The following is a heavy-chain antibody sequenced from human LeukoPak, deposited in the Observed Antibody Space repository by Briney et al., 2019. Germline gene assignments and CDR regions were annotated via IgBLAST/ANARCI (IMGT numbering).Heavy chain of an antibody. CDR3: AREGSSGEGWFDP. Sequence: PSETLSLTCAVSGYSISSGYYWGWIRQPPGKGLEWIGSIYHSGSTYYNPSLKSRVTISVDTSKNQFSLKLSPVTAADTAVYYCAREGSSGEGWFDPWGQGTLVTVSS. V-gene: IGHV4-38-2*02. J-gene: IGHJ5*02. CDR1: GYSISSGYY. CDR2: IYHSGST. D-gene: IGHD6-19*01.